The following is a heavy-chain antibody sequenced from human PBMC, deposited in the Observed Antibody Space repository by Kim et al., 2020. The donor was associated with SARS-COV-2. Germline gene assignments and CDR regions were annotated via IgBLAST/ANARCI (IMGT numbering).Heavy chain of an antibody. V-gene: IGHV4-39*07. D-gene: IGHD3-16*02. CDR1: GGSISSSSYY. J-gene: IGHJ4*02. CDR3: ARVDSYDYVWGSYRYFGGISHFDY. Sequence: SETLSLTCTVSGGSISSSSYYWGWIRQPPGKGLEWIGSIYYSGSTYYNPSLKSRVTISVDTSKNQFSLKLSSVTAADTAVYYCARVDSYDYVWGSYRYFGGISHFDYWGQGTLVTVSS. CDR2: IYYSGST.